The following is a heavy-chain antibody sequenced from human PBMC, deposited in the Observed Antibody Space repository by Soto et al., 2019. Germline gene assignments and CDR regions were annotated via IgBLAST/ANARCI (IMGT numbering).Heavy chain of an antibody. D-gene: IGHD4-17*01. Sequence: HPGGSLRLSCSGSGFTFGDYAINWVRQAPGKGLEWVAVISGDGINKYIPHSVKGRFVISRDNSKNSVFLQMSSLGPQDTAIYYCARRLTTSVTALGYWGQGTLVTVS. CDR2: ISGDGINK. CDR1: GFTFGDYA. CDR3: ARRLTTSVTALGY. V-gene: IGHV3-30*09. J-gene: IGHJ4*02.